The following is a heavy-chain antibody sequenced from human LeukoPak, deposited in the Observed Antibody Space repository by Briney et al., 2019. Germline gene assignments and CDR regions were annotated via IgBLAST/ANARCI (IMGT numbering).Heavy chain of an antibody. CDR1: GYTFTSYY. Sequence: ASVKVSCKASGYTFTSYYMHWVRQAPGQGLEWMGIINPSGGSTTYAQKFQGRVTMTRDTSTSTVYMVLSSLRSEDTAVYYCAGAVADFDYWGQGTLVTVSS. D-gene: IGHD6-19*01. V-gene: IGHV1-46*01. J-gene: IGHJ4*02. CDR2: INPSGGST. CDR3: AGAVADFDY.